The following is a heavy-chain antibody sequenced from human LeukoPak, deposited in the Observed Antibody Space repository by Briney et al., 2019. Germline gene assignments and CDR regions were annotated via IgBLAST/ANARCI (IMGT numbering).Heavy chain of an antibody. CDR1: GFTFSSYS. CDR3: AKDGSLLGYYDSSGVDF. V-gene: IGHV3-21*04. D-gene: IGHD3-22*01. Sequence: GGSLRLSCAASGFTFSSYSMNWVRQAPGKGLEWVSSISSISSYIYYADSVKGRFTIYRDNSKNTVYLQMNSLRAEDTAVYYCAKDGSLLGYYDSSGVDFWGQGTLVTVSS. J-gene: IGHJ4*02. CDR2: ISSISSYI.